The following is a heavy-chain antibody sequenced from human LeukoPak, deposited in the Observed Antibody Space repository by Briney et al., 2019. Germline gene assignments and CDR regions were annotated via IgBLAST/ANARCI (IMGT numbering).Heavy chain of an antibody. CDR1: RFAFSNYW. J-gene: IGHJ3*02. Sequence: GGSLRLSCVASRFAFSNYWMHWVRQAPGKGLVWVSRINSGGNRTNYADSLKGRFAISRDNAKNTMYLQMNSLRVEDTAVYYCARGGDCGGTTCYDDGFDIWGQGTMVTVSS. V-gene: IGHV3-74*01. D-gene: IGHD2-2*01. CDR3: ARGGDCGGTTCYDDGFDI. CDR2: INSGGNRT.